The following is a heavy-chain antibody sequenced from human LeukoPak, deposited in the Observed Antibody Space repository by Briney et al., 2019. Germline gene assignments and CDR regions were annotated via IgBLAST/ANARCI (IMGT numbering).Heavy chain of an antibody. CDR1: GGSISSYY. V-gene: IGHV4-4*07. Sequence: SSETLSPTCTVSGGSISSYYWSWIRQPAGKGLEWIGRIYTSGSTNYNPSLKSRVTISVDTSKNQFSLKLSSVTAADTAVYYCAAIGLLWFGESSDYWGQGTLVTVSS. D-gene: IGHD3-10*01. CDR2: IYTSGST. J-gene: IGHJ4*02. CDR3: AAIGLLWFGESSDY.